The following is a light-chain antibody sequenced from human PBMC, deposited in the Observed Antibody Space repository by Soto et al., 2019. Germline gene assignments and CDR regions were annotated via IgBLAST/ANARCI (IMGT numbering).Light chain of an antibody. CDR1: RDISNS. J-gene: IGKJ2*01. CDR2: GAS. CDR3: QQTSAFPIT. V-gene: IGKV1-12*01. Sequence: DIQMTQSPSSVSASVGDRLTITCRASRDISNSLAWYQQTPGKAPKLLLRGASSLHRGVPSRFSGGGAGTEFTLTISSLQPEDVAPYYCQQTSAFPITFGQGTKVDVK.